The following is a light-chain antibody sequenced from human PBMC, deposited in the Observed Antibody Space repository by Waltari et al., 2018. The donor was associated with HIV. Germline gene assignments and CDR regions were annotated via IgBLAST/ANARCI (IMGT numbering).Light chain of an antibody. CDR1: DVGTKS. J-gene: IGLJ1*01. CDR2: FDS. Sequence: SYVLTQPPSVSVAPGEPARITCGGSDVGTKSVHWYQQKPGQAPMLVIFFDSDRSSGIPDRFSGSDSGNTATLTISGVEAGDEADYYCQVWDSNSDHYVFGTGTRVTVL. V-gene: IGLV3-21*04. CDR3: QVWDSNSDHYV.